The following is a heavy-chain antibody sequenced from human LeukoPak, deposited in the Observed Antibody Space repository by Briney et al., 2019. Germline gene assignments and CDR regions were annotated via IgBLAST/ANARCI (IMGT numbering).Heavy chain of an antibody. CDR2: IYYTGST. Sequence: SETLSLTCTVSGGSISSGAFYWSWIRQHSGKGLEWIGYIYYTGSTYYNPSVKSRVSISVDTAKNQFSLKLRSVTAADTAVYYCARGSLILEWLSYYFDDWGQGTLVTVSS. V-gene: IGHV4-31*03. D-gene: IGHD3-3*01. J-gene: IGHJ4*02. CDR1: GGSISSGAFY. CDR3: ARGSLILEWLSYYFDD.